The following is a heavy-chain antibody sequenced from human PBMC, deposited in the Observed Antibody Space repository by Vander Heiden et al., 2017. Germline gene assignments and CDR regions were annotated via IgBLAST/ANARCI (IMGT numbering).Heavy chain of an antibody. J-gene: IGHJ4*02. D-gene: IGHD1-26*01. Sequence: QLQLQESGPGLVTPSETLSLTCTVSGGSISSSGYYWAWIRQPPGKGLEWIGSINYSGSTYDNPTLKSRVTISVDTSKNQFSLKLSSVTAANTAVYYCARLARTYSGSDHAFDYWGQGTLVTVSS. CDR2: INYSGST. CDR1: GGSISSSGYY. CDR3: ARLARTYSGSDHAFDY. V-gene: IGHV4-39*01.